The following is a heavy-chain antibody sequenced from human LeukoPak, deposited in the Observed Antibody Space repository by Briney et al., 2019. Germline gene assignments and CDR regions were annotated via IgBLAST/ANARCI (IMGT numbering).Heavy chain of an antibody. CDR1: GFTFSDYY. V-gene: IGHV3-11*06. D-gene: IGHD6-13*01. J-gene: IGHJ6*02. CDR3: AREDSSSWYRDYYGMDV. Sequence: GVSLRLSCAASGFTFSDYYMSRIRQAPGKGLEWVSYINSSSSYTNYADSVKGRFTISRDNAKNSLYLQMNSLRAEDTAVYYCAREDSSSWYRDYYGMDVWGQGTTVTVSS. CDR2: INSSSSYT.